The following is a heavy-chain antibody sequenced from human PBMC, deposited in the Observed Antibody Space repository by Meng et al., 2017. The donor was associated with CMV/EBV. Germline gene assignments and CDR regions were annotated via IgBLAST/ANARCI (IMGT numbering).Heavy chain of an antibody. J-gene: IGHJ4*02. V-gene: IGHV3-66*02. CDR2: IYSGGST. CDR1: GFTVSSNY. D-gene: IGHD3-3*01. Sequence: GESLKISCAASGFTVSSNYMSWVRQAPGKGLEWVSVIYSGGSTYYADSVKGRFTISRDNSKNTLYLQMNSLRAEDTAVYYCARGGLRGGYYTGGDCWGQGTLVTVSS. CDR3: ARGGLRGGYYTGGDC.